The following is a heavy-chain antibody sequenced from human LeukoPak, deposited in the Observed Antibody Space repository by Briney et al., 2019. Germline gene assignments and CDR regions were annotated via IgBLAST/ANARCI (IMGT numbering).Heavy chain of an antibody. J-gene: IGHJ3*02. Sequence: PSQTLSLTCNVSGASISSGDYYWGWIRQPPGKGLEWIGSIYYSGSTYYNPSLKSRVTISVDTSKNQFSLKLSSVTAADTAVYYCARDGVTTVISNDAFDIWGQGTMVTVSS. D-gene: IGHD4-11*01. CDR1: GASISSGDYY. V-gene: IGHV4-39*07. CDR2: IYYSGST. CDR3: ARDGVTTVISNDAFDI.